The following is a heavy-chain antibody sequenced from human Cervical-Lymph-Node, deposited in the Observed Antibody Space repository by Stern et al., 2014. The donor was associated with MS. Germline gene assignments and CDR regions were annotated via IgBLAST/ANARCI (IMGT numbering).Heavy chain of an antibody. D-gene: IGHD3-3*01. CDR3: ASSYDFWSGYYFFDN. CDR2: ISSDGSNK. J-gene: IGHJ4*02. Sequence: VQLVESGGGVVQPGRSLRLSCAISGFTFNKNAMNWVRQAPGKGLEGGAVISSDGSNKYYADSVKGRFTISRDNSKNTLYLQVNSLRAEDTAVYYCASSYDFWSGYYFFDNWGQGTLVTVSS. V-gene: IGHV3-30*04. CDR1: GFTFNKNA.